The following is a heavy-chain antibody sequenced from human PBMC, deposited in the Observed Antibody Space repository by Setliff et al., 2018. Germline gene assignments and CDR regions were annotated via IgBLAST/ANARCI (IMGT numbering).Heavy chain of an antibody. CDR2: IYPGNADT. CDR3: ARRGERFFNWFDP. CDR1: VYSFSNFW. J-gene: IGHJ5*02. V-gene: IGHV5-51*01. D-gene: IGHD2-21*01. Sequence: GESLKISCKGSVYSFSNFWIGWVRQMPGKGLEWMGTIYPGNADTRYSPSFQGQVTISTDTSINTAFLQWNNLKASDTAVYYCARRGERFFNWFDPWGQGALVTDSS.